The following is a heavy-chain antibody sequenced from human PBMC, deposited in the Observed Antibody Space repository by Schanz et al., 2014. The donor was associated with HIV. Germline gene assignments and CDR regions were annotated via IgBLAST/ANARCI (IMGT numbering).Heavy chain of an antibody. CDR1: GFTFSDYY. CDR2: ISGSGNTI. Sequence: QVQLVESGGGLVKPGGSLRLSCAASGFTFSDYYMSWIRQAPGKGLAWVSYISGSGNTIYYADSVKGRFTISRDNAKNSLSLQMNSLRAEDTAVYYCARPDYDFWVDVWGQGTTVTVSS. J-gene: IGHJ6*02. CDR3: ARPDYDFWVDV. V-gene: IGHV3-11*01. D-gene: IGHD3-3*01.